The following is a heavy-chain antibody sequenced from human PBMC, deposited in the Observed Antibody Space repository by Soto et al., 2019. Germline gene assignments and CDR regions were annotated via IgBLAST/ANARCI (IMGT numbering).Heavy chain of an antibody. CDR1: GGSISSSNW. D-gene: IGHD6-13*01. CDR2: IYHSGST. CDR3: ARRGDSSSWPKYYYYGMDV. V-gene: IGHV4-4*02. Sequence: SETLSLTCAVSGGSISSSNWWSWVRQPPGKGLEWIGEIYHSGSTNYNPSLKSRVTISVDKSKNQFSLKLSSVTAADTAVYYCARRGDSSSWPKYYYYGMDVWGQGTTVTVSS. J-gene: IGHJ6*02.